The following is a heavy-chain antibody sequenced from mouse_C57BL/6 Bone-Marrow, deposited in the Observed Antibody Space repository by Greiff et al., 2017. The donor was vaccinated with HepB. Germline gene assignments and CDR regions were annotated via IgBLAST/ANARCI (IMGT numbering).Heavy chain of an antibody. Sequence: QVQLQQSGPELVKPGASVKISCKASGYAFSSSWMNWVKQRPGKGLEWSGRIYPGDGDTNYNGKFKGKATLTADKSSSTAYMQLSSLTSEDSAVYFFARSPLVALDYWGQGTTLTVSS. J-gene: IGHJ2*01. CDR2: IYPGDGDT. D-gene: IGHD1-1*01. CDR1: GYAFSSSW. CDR3: ARSPLVALDY. V-gene: IGHV1-82*01.